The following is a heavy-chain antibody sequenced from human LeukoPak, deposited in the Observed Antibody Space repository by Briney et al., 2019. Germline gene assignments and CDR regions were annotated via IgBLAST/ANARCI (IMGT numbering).Heavy chain of an antibody. J-gene: IGHJ3*02. CDR3: ARYSSFYAFDI. D-gene: IGHD1-26*01. CDR1: GGSLSGYY. V-gene: IGHV4-34*01. Sequence: SETLSLTCAVYGGSLSGYYWTWIRQPPGKGLELIGEINHSGSTNYNPSLKSQVTISLDTSKNQFSLKLSSVTAADTALYYCARYSSFYAFDIWGQGAMVTVSS. CDR2: INHSGST.